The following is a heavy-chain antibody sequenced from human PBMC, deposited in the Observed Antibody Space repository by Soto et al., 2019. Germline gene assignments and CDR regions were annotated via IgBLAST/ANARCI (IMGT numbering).Heavy chain of an antibody. J-gene: IGHJ4*02. D-gene: IGHD1-26*01. Sequence: QVQLVQSGAEVKKPGASVKVSCKASGYTFTSYDINWVRQAPGQGLEWMGWMNHNSGNTGYAQKFQSRVTMTRNTSIGTAYMELRRLRSEYTAVYYCARKKVGAVDYWGEVTLVTFSA. CDR2: MNHNSGNT. CDR1: GYTFTSYD. CDR3: ARKKVGAVDY. V-gene: IGHV1-8*01.